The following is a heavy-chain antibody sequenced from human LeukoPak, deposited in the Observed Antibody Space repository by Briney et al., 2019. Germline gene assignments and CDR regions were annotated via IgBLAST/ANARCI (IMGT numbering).Heavy chain of an antibody. V-gene: IGHV3-20*04. Sequence: GGSLRLSCAASGFTFDDYGMSWVRQAPGKGLEWVSGINWNGGSTGYADSVKGRFTISRDNAKNSLYLQMNSLRAEDTALYYCAREGIAAAGYYYYYMDVWGKGTTVTVSS. D-gene: IGHD6-13*01. CDR3: AREGIAAAGYYYYYMDV. CDR2: INWNGGST. CDR1: GFTFDDYG. J-gene: IGHJ6*03.